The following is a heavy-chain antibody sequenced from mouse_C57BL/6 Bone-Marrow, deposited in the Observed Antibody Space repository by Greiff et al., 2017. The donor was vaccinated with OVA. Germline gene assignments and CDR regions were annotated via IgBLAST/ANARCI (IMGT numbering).Heavy chain of an antibody. Sequence: EVQLQQSGPELVKPGASVKISCKASGYTFTDYYLNWVKQSHGKSLEWIGDINPNNGGTSYNQKFKGKATLTVDKSSSPAYMELRSLTSEDSAVYYCARENGSSLYWYFDVWGTGTTVTVSS. CDR2: INPNNGGT. CDR3: ARENGSSLYWYFDV. J-gene: IGHJ1*03. CDR1: GYTFTDYY. V-gene: IGHV1-26*01. D-gene: IGHD1-1*01.